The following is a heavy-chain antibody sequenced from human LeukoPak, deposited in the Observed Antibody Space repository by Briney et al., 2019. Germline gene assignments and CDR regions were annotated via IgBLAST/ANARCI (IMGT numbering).Heavy chain of an antibody. Sequence: PRASVKVSCKASGSTFSNYAISWVRQAPGQGLEWMGGIIPIFATANYAQKFQGRVTIAADESTSTAYMELSSLRSEDTAVYYCARDLRVPAATFYYGMDVWGQGTTVTVSS. CDR2: IIPIFATA. J-gene: IGHJ6*02. D-gene: IGHD2-2*01. V-gene: IGHV1-69*13. CDR3: ARDLRVPAATFYYGMDV. CDR1: GSTFSNYA.